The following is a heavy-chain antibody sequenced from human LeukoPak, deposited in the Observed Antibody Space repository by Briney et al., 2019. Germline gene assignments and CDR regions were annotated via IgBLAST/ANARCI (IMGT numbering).Heavy chain of an antibody. J-gene: IGHJ4*02. D-gene: IGHD3-3*01. CDR1: GFIFNSYW. CDR2: IKPDRSAK. Sequence: GGSLRLSCAASGFIFNSYWMSWVRQAPGKGLEWVASIKPDRSAKYYLDSVRGRFTISRDNAENSLYLQMYSLRAEDTAVYYCARLFGSVTTYDYWGQGMLVAVSS. V-gene: IGHV3-7*01. CDR3: ARLFGSVTTYDY.